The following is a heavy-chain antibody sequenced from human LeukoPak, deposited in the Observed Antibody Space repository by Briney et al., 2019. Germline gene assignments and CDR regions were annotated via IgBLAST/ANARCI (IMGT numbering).Heavy chain of an antibody. CDR2: MNPNSGNT. Sequence: ASVKVSCKASGYTFTSYDINWVRQATGQGLEWMGWMNPNSGNTGYAQKFQGRVTMSRNTSISTAYMELSSLRSEDTAVYYCARAIRRAYSSGYYPPGYWGQGTLVTVSS. CDR3: ARAIRRAYSSGYYPPGY. CDR1: GYTFTSYD. V-gene: IGHV1-8*01. J-gene: IGHJ4*02. D-gene: IGHD3-22*01.